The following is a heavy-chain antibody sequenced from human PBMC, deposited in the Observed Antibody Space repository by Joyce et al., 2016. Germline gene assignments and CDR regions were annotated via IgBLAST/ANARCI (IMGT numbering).Heavy chain of an antibody. CDR2: IYNSETT. J-gene: IGHJ6*02. CDR3: ATSLPSRVGGFQFFGMDV. CDR1: GDSFSGTSYY. D-gene: IGHD3-10*01. V-gene: IGHV4-61*01. Sequence: HLQESGPGLVKPSETLSLTCTISGDSFSGTSYYWSWIRQSPGKGLEWLGFIYNSETTHDKPSLGGRLSMSVGAAKKQFSLRLTSVTSADTAVYYCATSLPSRVGGFQFFGMDVWGQGTTVIVS.